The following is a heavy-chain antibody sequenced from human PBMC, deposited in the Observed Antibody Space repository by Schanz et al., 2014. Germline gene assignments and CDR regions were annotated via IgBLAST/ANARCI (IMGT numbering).Heavy chain of an antibody. J-gene: IGHJ4*02. CDR3: AKEESPPSLVDY. V-gene: IGHV3-30*04. CDR1: GFTVRSYA. Sequence: QVQLVESGGGVVQPGRSLRLSCAASGFTVRSYAMHWVPQAPGKGLEWVAAISYDGSNQYYTDSVKGRFTVSRDNSKNTVYLQMNSLRAEDTAVYYCAKEESPPSLVDYWGQGTLVTVSS. CDR2: ISYDGSNQ.